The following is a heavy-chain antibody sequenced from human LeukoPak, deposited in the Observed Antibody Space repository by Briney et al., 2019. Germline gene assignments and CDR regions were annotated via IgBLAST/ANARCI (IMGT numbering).Heavy chain of an antibody. CDR2: INGDGSST. V-gene: IGHV3-74*01. Sequence: GGSLRLSCAASGFTFSNYWMHWVRQAPGKGLVWVSRINGDGSSTSYADSVKGRFTISRDNAKNTLYLQMSSLRVEDTALYYCATFGYCSGGYCFSDYRGQGTLLTVSS. J-gene: IGHJ4*02. D-gene: IGHD2-15*01. CDR1: GFTFSNYW. CDR3: ATFGYCSGGYCFSDY.